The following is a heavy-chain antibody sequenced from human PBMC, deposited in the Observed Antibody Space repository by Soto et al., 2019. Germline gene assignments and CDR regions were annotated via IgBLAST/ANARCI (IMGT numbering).Heavy chain of an antibody. CDR2: IDPSDSYT. CDR1: GYSFTSYW. J-gene: IGHJ6*02. V-gene: IGHV5-10-1*01. CDR3: ARVSVGYFYYYYYGMDV. D-gene: IGHD3-22*01. Sequence: HGESLKISCKGSGYSFTSYWISWVRQMPGKGLEWMGRIDPSDSYTNYSPSFQGHVTISADKSISTAYLQWSSLKASDTAMYYCARVSVGYFYYYYYGMDVWGQGTTVTVSS.